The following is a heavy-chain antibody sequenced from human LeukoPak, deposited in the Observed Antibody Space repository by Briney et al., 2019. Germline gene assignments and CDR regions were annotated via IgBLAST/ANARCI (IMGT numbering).Heavy chain of an antibody. D-gene: IGHD6-13*01. V-gene: IGHV3-9*01. J-gene: IGHJ4*02. CDR2: ISWNSGSI. CDR1: GFTFDDYA. Sequence: PGGSLRLSCAASGFTFDDYAMHWVRQAPGKGLEWVSGISWNSGSIGYADSVKGRFTISRDNAKNSLYLQMNSLRADATALYYCAKDRSRWRQVTLVTVSS. CDR3: AKDRSR.